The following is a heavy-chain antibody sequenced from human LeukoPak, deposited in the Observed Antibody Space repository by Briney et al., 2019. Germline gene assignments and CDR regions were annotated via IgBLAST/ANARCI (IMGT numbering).Heavy chain of an antibody. CDR2: IKQDGSEK. D-gene: IGHD3-10*01. CDR3: ARVMAGFGELGAFDI. Sequence: GGSLRLSCAASGFTFRSYWMSWARQAPGKGLEWVANIKQDGSEKYYVDSVKGRFTISRDNAKNSLYLQMNSLRAEDTAVYYCARVMAGFGELGAFDIWGQGTMVTVSS. CDR1: GFTFRSYW. V-gene: IGHV3-7*01. J-gene: IGHJ3*02.